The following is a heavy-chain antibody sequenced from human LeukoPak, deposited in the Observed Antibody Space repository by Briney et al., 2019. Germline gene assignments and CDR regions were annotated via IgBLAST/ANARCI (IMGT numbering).Heavy chain of an antibody. V-gene: IGHV1-2*02. CDR3: ARGLTRGYYYIDY. J-gene: IGHJ4*02. CDR2: INPNSGGT. Sequence: ASVKVSCKTSGYTFTGYYMHWVRQAPGQGLEWMGWINPNSGGTNYAQKFQGRVTMTRDTSISTAYMELSRLRSDDTAVYYCARGLTRGYYYIDYWGQGTLVTVSS. CDR1: GYTFTGYY. D-gene: IGHD3-22*01.